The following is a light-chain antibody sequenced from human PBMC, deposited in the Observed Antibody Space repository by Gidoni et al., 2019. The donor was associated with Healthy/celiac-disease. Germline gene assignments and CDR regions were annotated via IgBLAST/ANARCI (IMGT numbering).Light chain of an antibody. CDR2: DAS. CDR3: QQRSNWPRT. CDR1: QIVSSY. V-gene: IGKV3-11*01. J-gene: IGKJ1*01. Sequence: EIVLTHSPATLSLSPGERATLSCRASQIVSSYLAWYQQKPGQAHRLLIYDASNRTTGIPARFSGSGSGTDFTLTISSLEPEDFAVYYCQQRSNWPRTFGQGTKVEIK.